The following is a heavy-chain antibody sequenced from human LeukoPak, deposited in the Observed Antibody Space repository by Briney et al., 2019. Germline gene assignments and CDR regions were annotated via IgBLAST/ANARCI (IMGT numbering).Heavy chain of an antibody. CDR1: GFTFSSYE. CDR3: ARDRPWDYDILTGYPYYYGMDV. CDR2: ISSSGSTI. Sequence: GGSLRLSCAASGFTFSSYEMNWVRQAPGKGLEWVSYISSSGSTIYYADSVKGRFTISRDNAKNSLYLQMNSLRAEGTAVYYCARDRPWDYDILTGYPYYYGMDVWGQGTTVTVSS. D-gene: IGHD3-9*01. V-gene: IGHV3-48*03. J-gene: IGHJ6*02.